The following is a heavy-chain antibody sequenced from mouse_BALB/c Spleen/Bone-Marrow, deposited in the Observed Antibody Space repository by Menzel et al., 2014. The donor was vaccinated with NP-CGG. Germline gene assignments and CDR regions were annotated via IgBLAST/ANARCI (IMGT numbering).Heavy chain of an antibody. J-gene: IGHJ4*01. CDR3: ARGPFITTVHYYAMDY. D-gene: IGHD1-2*01. V-gene: IGHV2-9*02. CDR1: GFSLXSYG. Sequence: VQLQQSGPGLVAPSQSLSITCTVSGFSLXSYGVHWVRQPPGKGLEWLGVIWAGGSTNYNSALMSRLSISKDNSKSQVFLKMNSLQTDDTAMYYCARGPFITTVHYYAMDYWGQGTSVTVSS. CDR2: IWAGGST.